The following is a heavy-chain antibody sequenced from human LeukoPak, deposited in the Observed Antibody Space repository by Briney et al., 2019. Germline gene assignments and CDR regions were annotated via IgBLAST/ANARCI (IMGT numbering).Heavy chain of an antibody. V-gene: IGHV3-23*01. CDR1: GFTFSSFA. J-gene: IGHJ4*02. D-gene: IGHD4-11*01. Sequence: GGSLRLSCAASGFTFSSFAMSWVRQAPGKGLEWVSTISGNGGNTYSAASVRDRFTISRDNSMNTLYLQMHSLRAEDTAVYYCTRPARRGDYQSHSIDYWGQGTLVTVSS. CDR3: TRPARRGDYQSHSIDY. CDR2: ISGNGGNT.